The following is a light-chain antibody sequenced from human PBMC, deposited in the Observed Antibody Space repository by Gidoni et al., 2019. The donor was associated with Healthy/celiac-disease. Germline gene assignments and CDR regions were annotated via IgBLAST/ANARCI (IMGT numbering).Light chain of an antibody. V-gene: IGKV3-20*01. Sequence: IVLTQSPGTLSLSPGERATLSCRASQSVSSSYLAWYQQKPGQAPRLLIYVAASRATGIPDRFSGSGSGTDFTLTISRLEPADFAVYYCQQYGSSTWTFGQGTKVEIK. J-gene: IGKJ1*01. CDR3: QQYGSSTWT. CDR2: VAA. CDR1: QSVSSSY.